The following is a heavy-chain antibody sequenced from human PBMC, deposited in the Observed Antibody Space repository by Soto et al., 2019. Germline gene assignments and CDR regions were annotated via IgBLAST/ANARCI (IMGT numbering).Heavy chain of an antibody. CDR1: GGSISSSSYY. CDR3: ARQGGVRGVRTPGGMDV. D-gene: IGHD3-10*01. J-gene: IGHJ6*02. V-gene: IGHV4-39*01. CDR2: IYYSGST. Sequence: KPSETLSLTCTVSGGSISSSSYYWGWIRQPPGKGLEWIGSIYYSGSTYYNPSLKSRVTISVDTSKNQFSLKLSSVTAADTAVYYCARQGGVRGVRTPGGMDVWGQGTTVTVSS.